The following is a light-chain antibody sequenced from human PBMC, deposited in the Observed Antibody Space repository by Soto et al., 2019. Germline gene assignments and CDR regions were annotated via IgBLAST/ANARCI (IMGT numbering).Light chain of an antibody. V-gene: IGKV1-33*01. CDR2: DAS. Sequence: DIKMTQSPSSLSASVGDRVTITCQASQDINNYLNWYQQKQGQAPKLLIYDASGLEVGVPSRFSGSGYGTHFTLTISGLQPEDSATYYCQQFGDLTFIFGQGTRLEI. CDR1: QDINNY. J-gene: IGKJ5*01. CDR3: QQFGDLTFI.